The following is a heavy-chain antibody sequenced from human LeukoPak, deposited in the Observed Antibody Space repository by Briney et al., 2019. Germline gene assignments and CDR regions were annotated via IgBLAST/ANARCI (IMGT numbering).Heavy chain of an antibody. D-gene: IGHD2-2*01. Sequence: GGSLRLSCAASGFSFSSYSMSWVRQAPGKGLEWVSFISRSSSDIYHAVSVKGRFTISRDNAKNSLYLQMNSLRAEDTAVYYCARDLPAAVDWGQGTLVTVSS. CDR3: ARDLPAAVD. J-gene: IGHJ4*02. CDR1: GFSFSSYS. CDR2: ISRSSSDI. V-gene: IGHV3-21*01.